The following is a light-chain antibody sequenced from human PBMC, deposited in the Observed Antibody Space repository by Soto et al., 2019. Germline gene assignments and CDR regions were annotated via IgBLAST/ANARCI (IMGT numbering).Light chain of an antibody. CDR1: SSDVGGYNY. CDR3: SSYTRSSTSWG. Sequence: QSALTQPASVSGSPGQSITISCTGTSSDVGGYNYVSWYQQHPGKAPKLMMYEVSNRPSWVSNRFSGSKSVNTASLTISGLQAEDEADYYCSSYTRSSTSWGFGGGTKLTVL. CDR2: EVS. J-gene: IGLJ3*02. V-gene: IGLV2-14*01.